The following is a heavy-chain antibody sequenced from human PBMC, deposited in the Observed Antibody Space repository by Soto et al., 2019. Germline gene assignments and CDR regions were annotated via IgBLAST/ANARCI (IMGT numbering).Heavy chain of an antibody. Sequence: SETLSLTCTVSGGSISSGDYYWSWIRQPPGKGLEWIGYIFYSGSTYYNPSLKSRVTISVDTSKNQFSLKLSSVTAADTAVYYCARDRYDSSYYYYYGMDVWGQGTTVTVSS. V-gene: IGHV4-30-4*01. CDR1: GGSISSGDYY. J-gene: IGHJ6*02. CDR3: ARDRYDSSYYYYYGMDV. D-gene: IGHD3-22*01. CDR2: IFYSGST.